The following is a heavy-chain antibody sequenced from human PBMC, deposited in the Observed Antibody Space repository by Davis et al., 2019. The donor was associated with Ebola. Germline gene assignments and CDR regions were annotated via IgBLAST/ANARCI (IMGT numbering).Heavy chain of an antibody. D-gene: IGHD1-26*01. CDR1: GGSISSGDYY. Sequence: SETLSLTCTVSGGSISSGDYYWSWIRQPPGKGLEWIGYIYYSGSTYYNPSLKSRVTISVDTSKNQFSLKLSSVTAADTAVYYCARAGGSYYGAFDYWGQGTLVTVSS. CDR3: ARAGGSYYGAFDY. CDR2: IYYSGST. J-gene: IGHJ4*02. V-gene: IGHV4-30-4*02.